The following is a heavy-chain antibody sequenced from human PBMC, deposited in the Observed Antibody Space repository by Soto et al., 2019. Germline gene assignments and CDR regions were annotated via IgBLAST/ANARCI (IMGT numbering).Heavy chain of an antibody. CDR3: ARDMTRTVVPYFDF. J-gene: IGHJ4*02. D-gene: IGHD1-7*01. V-gene: IGHV1-69*06. CDR1: GGTFSNYV. CDR2: IIPISGAA. Sequence: QVQLVQSGAEVKKPGSSVKVSCKASGGTFSNYVVNLVRQATGQGLEWMGRIIPISGAANYAQKFQGRVTITADKSTSTSYMEWSSLRSEDTAVYYCARDMTRTVVPYFDFWGQGALVTVSS.